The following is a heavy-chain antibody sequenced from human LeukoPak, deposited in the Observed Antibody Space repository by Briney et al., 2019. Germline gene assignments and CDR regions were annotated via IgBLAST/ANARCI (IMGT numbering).Heavy chain of an antibody. D-gene: IGHD1-26*01. V-gene: IGHV3-7*01. CDR3: ARDIDSGSYYSASGENAFDI. CDR2: IKQDGSEK. Sequence: GGSLRLSCAASGFSVSSNYMSWVRQAPGKGLEWVANIKQDGSEKYYVDSVKGRFTISRDNAKNSLYLQMNSLRAEDTAMYYCARDIDSGSYYSASGENAFDIWGQGTMVTVSS. J-gene: IGHJ3*02. CDR1: GFSVSSNY.